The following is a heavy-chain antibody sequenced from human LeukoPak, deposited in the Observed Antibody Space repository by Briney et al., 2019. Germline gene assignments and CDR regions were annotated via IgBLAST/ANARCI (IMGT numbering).Heavy chain of an antibody. J-gene: IGHJ4*02. D-gene: IGHD5-18*01. CDR3: AKGGRIQLWPIDY. Sequence: GGSLRLSCAASGFTFSSYGMHWVRQAPGKGLEWVAVISYDGSNKYYADSVKGRFTISRDNSKNTLYLQMNSLRAEDTAVYYCAKGGRIQLWPIDYWGQGTLVTVSS. CDR1: GFTFSSYG. CDR2: ISYDGSNK. V-gene: IGHV3-30*18.